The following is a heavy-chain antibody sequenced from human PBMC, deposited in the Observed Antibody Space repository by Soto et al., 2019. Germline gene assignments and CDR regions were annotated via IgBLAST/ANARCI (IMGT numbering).Heavy chain of an antibody. Sequence: GGSLRLSCAASGFTFSSYSMNWVRQAPGKGLEWVGRIKSKADGGSTYFAAPVKGRFTISRDDSKNTLYLQMNSLKTEDTAVYFCTTDNIDGSVFFDYWGQGTLVTVSS. D-gene: IGHD3-3*01. V-gene: IGHV3-15*06. J-gene: IGHJ4*02. CDR2: IKSKADGGST. CDR3: TTDNIDGSVFFDY. CDR1: GFTFSSYS.